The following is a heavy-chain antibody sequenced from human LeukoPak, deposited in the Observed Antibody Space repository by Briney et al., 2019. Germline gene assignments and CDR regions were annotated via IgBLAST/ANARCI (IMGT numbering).Heavy chain of an antibody. Sequence: PGGSLRLSCAASGFPVSSNYMNWVRQAPGKGLEWVSSISSSSSYIYYADSVKGRFTISRDNAKNSLYLQMNSLRAEDTAVYYCARDDSEEWLVTFDYWGQGTLVTVSS. CDR2: ISSSSSYI. CDR1: GFPVSSNY. J-gene: IGHJ4*02. CDR3: ARDDSEEWLVTFDY. D-gene: IGHD6-19*01. V-gene: IGHV3-21*01.